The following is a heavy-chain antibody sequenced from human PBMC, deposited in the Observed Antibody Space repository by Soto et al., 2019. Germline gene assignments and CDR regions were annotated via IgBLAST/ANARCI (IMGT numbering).Heavy chain of an antibody. CDR1: GYTFTSYD. J-gene: IGHJ6*02. D-gene: IGHD5-18*01. CDR2: MNPNSGNT. Sequence: QVQLVQSGAEVKKPGASVKVSCKASGYTFTSYDINWVRQATGQGLEWMGWMNPNSGNTGYAQKFQGRVTMTRNTSISTAYMELSSLRSEDTAVYYCARGLKLWEDYYYYGMDVWGQGTTVTVSS. V-gene: IGHV1-8*01. CDR3: ARGLKLWEDYYYYGMDV.